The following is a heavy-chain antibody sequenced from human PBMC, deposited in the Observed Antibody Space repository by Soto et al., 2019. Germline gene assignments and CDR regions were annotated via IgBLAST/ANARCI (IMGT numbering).Heavy chain of an antibody. CDR1: GLTFSSYA. CDR2: ISGSGGST. J-gene: IGHJ5*02. Sequence: EVQLLESGGGLIQPGGSLRLSCAASGLTFSSYAMSWVRQAPGKGLEWVSAISGSGGSTYYADSVKGRFTISRDNSKNSLYLLINSLRAEDTAVYCCGKDQLYIRGVIHNWFDPWGQGTLVTVSS. CDR3: GKDQLYIRGVIHNWFDP. D-gene: IGHD3-10*02. V-gene: IGHV3-23*01.